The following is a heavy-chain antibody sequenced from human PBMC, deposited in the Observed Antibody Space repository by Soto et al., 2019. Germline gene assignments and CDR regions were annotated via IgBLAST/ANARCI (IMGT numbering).Heavy chain of an antibody. Sequence: QVQLVQSGAEVKKPGSSVKVSCKASGGTFSSYTISWVRQAPGQGLEWMGRINPILGIANYAQKFQGRVTITADNSTSTPYMELSSLRSEATAVYYCARDRTYYYDFIGYRAFHYWGQGTLVTVSS. J-gene: IGHJ4*02. CDR1: GGTFSSYT. V-gene: IGHV1-69*08. D-gene: IGHD3-22*01. CDR3: ARDRTYYYDFIGYRAFHY. CDR2: INPILGIA.